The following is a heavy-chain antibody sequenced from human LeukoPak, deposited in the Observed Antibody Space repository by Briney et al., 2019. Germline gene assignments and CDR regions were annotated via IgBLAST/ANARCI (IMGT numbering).Heavy chain of an antibody. CDR1: GFTFSSYA. V-gene: IGHV3-23*01. CDR2: ISGSGGST. D-gene: IGHD1-26*01. Sequence: TGGSLRLSCAASGFTFSSYAMSWVRQAPGKGLEWVSAISGSGGSTYYADSVKGWFTISRDNSKNTLYLQMNSLRAEDTAVYYCAKAQRELLTGFDYWGQGTLVTVSS. CDR3: AKAQRELLTGFDY. J-gene: IGHJ4*02.